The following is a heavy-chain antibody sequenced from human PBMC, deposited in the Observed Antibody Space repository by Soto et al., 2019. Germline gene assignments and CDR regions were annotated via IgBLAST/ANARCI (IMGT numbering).Heavy chain of an antibody. D-gene: IGHD5-18*01. J-gene: IGHJ4*02. V-gene: IGHV1-18*01. Sequence: QVLLVQSGGEVKKSGASVKVSCKASGYTFSRFGISWVRQAPGQGLEWMGWSSAYNGNTNSARKLQGRVTMTTDTSTSTAYMELRSLRSDETAVYYCASGHITREYSYGLPIVFGYWGQGTLVNVSS. CDR3: ASGHITREYSYGLPIVFGY. CDR2: SSAYNGNT. CDR1: GYTFSRFG.